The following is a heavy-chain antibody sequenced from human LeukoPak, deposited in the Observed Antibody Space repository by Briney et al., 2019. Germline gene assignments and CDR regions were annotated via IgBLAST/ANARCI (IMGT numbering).Heavy chain of an antibody. V-gene: IGHV4-34*01. J-gene: IGHJ4*02. CDR2: INHSGST. D-gene: IGHD6-19*01. Sequence: PAETLSLSCAVYGGSFSGYYWSWIRQPPGKGLEWIGEINHSGSTNYNPSLKSRVTISVDTSKNQFSLKLSSVTAADTAVYYCASLWLADYWGQGTLVTVS. CDR1: GGSFSGYY. CDR3: ASLWLADY.